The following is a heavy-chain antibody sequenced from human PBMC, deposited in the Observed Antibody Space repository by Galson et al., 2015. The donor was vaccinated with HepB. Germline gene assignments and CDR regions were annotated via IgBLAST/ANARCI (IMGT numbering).Heavy chain of an antibody. Sequence: SLRLSCATSGFIFSDYGMHWVRQAPGKGLEWVALISHDGSYTYYADSVKGRFTISRDNSKNTLYLQMNSLRAEDTAVYYCAKDKTLMASLYFFYGMDVWGQGTTVTVSS. CDR3: AKDKTLMASLYFFYGMDV. D-gene: IGHD5-24*01. CDR1: GFIFSDYG. J-gene: IGHJ6*02. V-gene: IGHV3-30*18. CDR2: ISHDGSYT.